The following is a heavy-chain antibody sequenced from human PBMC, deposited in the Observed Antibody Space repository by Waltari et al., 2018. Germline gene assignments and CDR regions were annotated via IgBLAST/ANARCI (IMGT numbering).Heavy chain of an antibody. Sequence: QVQLVQSGAEVKKPGASVKVSCKASGYTFSDYAIHWVRQAHGQRLEWMGWVNAGNGNTKYSQKFQGRVTITRDTSASTAYMELSSLRSEDTAVYYCARDEKAVVINYYYYYMDVWGKGTTVTVSS. CDR1: GYTFSDYA. V-gene: IGHV1-3*01. CDR2: VNAGNGNT. D-gene: IGHD2-21*01. J-gene: IGHJ6*03. CDR3: ARDEKAVVINYYYYYMDV.